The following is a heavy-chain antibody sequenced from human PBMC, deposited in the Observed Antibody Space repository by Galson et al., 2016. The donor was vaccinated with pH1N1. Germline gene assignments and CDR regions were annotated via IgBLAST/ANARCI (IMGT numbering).Heavy chain of an antibody. J-gene: IGHJ4*02. D-gene: IGHD6-19*01. V-gene: IGHV3-23*01. CDR2: ISGSGGRT. Sequence: SLRLSCAASGCKFDNYAVTWVRRAPGKGLQWVSAISGSGGRTYYADSVKDRFTISRDNSKKTLFLQMTSLRVEDTAVYYCAKDRYSSGQFFDSWGRGILVTVSS. CDR3: AKDRYSSGQFFDS. CDR1: GCKFDNYA.